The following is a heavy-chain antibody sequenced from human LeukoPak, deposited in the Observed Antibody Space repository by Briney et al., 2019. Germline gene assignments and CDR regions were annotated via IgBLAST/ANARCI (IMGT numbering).Heavy chain of an antibody. Sequence: NPSETLSLTCAVYGGSFSGYYWSWIRQPPGKGLEWIGEINHSGSTNYNPSLKSRVTISVDTSKNQFSLKLSSVTAADTAVYYCARWTDTAMSTPSFDYWGQGTLVTVSS. J-gene: IGHJ4*02. CDR2: INHSGST. CDR3: ARWTDTAMSTPSFDY. D-gene: IGHD5-18*01. V-gene: IGHV4-34*01. CDR1: GGSFSGYY.